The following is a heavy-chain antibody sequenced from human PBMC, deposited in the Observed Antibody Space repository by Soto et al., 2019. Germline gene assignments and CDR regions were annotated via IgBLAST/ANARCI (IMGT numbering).Heavy chain of an antibody. CDR3: ARDRAGSGWSNYYYYYGMDV. CDR1: GFTFSSYG. J-gene: IGHJ6*01. Sequence: QVQLVESGGGVVQPGRSLRLSCAASGFTFSSYGMHWVRQAPGKGLEWVAVIWYDGSNKYYADSVKGRFTISRDNSKNTLYLQMNSLRAEDTAVYYCARDRAGSGWSNYYYYYGMDVW. V-gene: IGHV3-33*01. CDR2: IWYDGSNK. D-gene: IGHD6-19*01.